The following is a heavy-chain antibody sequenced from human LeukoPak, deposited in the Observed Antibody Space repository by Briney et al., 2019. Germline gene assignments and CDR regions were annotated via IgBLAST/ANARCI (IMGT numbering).Heavy chain of an antibody. J-gene: IGHJ4*02. CDR1: GFTFSSYG. CDR3: AKGPTPLLYLGY. V-gene: IGHV3-30*18. D-gene: IGHD2-21*02. Sequence: SGGSLRLSCAASGFTFSSYGMHWVRQAPGKGLEWVAVISYDGSNKYYADSVKGRFTISRDNSKNTLYLQMNSLRAEDTAVYYCAKGPTPLLYLGYWGQGTLVTVSS. CDR2: ISYDGSNK.